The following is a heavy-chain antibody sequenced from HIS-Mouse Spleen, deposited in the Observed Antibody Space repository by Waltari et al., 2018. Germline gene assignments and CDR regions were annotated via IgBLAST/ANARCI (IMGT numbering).Heavy chain of an antibody. CDR3: ARREGKITIFGVVQIHYWYFDL. CDR1: GYTFTSYD. V-gene: IGHV1-8*01. Sequence: QVQLVQSGAEVKKPGASVKVSCKASGYTFTSYDINWVRQATGQGLEWMGWRNPNSGNTGYAQKFQGRVTMTRNTSISTAYMELSSLRSEDTAVYYCARREGKITIFGVVQIHYWYFDLWGRGTLVTVSS. D-gene: IGHD3-3*01. J-gene: IGHJ2*01. CDR2: RNPNSGNT.